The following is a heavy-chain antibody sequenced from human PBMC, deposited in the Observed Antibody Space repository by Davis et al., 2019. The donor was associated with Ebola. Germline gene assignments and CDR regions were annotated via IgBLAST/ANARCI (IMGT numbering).Heavy chain of an antibody. D-gene: IGHD4-11*01. CDR3: ARDRVYSNLDY. V-gene: IGHV3-23*01. Sequence: GESLKISCAASGFTFSSYAMSWVRQAPGKGLEWVSAISGSGGSTYYADSVKGRFTISRDNSKNTLYLQMNSLRSEDTAVYYCARDRVYSNLDYWGQGTLVTVSS. CDR2: ISGSGGST. J-gene: IGHJ4*02. CDR1: GFTFSSYA.